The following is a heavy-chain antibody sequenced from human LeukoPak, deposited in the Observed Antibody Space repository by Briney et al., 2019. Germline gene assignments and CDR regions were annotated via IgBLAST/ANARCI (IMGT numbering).Heavy chain of an antibody. CDR1: GFILSSYW. CDR2: ITSDGSST. V-gene: IGHV3-74*01. J-gene: IGHJ4*02. Sequence: GGSLRLSCAASGFILSSYWMHWVRQAPGKGLVWVSRITSDGSSTIYADSVKGRFTSSRDNSKNTLYLQMNSLRAEDTAVYYCATGGAAALFDYWGQGTLVTVSS. D-gene: IGHD6-13*01. CDR3: ATGGAAALFDY.